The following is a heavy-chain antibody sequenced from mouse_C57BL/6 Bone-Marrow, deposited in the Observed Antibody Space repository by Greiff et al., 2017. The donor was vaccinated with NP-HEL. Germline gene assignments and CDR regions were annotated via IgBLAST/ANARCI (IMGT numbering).Heavy chain of an antibody. CDR3: ASQLRGFAY. CDR2: ISSGGSYT. CDR1: GFTFSSYG. D-gene: IGHD1-1*01. Sequence: EVKLMESGGDLVKPGGSLKLSCAASGFTFSSYGMSWVRQTPDKRLEWVATISSGGSYTYYPDSVKGRLTISRDNAKNTLYLQMSSLKSEDTAMYYCASQLRGFAYWGQGTLVTVSA. V-gene: IGHV5-6*01. J-gene: IGHJ3*01.